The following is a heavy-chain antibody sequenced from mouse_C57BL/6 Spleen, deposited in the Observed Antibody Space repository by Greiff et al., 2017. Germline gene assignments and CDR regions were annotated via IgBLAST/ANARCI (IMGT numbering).Heavy chain of an antibody. Sequence: QVQLQQSGAELVRPGTSVKVSCKASGYAFTNYLIEWVKQRPGQGLEWIGVINPGSGGTNYNEKFKGKATLTADKSSSTAYMQLSSLTPEDSAVYFCARDDSSGYVDYWGQGTTLTVSS. CDR3: ARDDSSGYVDY. CDR2: INPGSGGT. D-gene: IGHD3-2*02. V-gene: IGHV1-54*01. CDR1: GYAFTNYL. J-gene: IGHJ2*01.